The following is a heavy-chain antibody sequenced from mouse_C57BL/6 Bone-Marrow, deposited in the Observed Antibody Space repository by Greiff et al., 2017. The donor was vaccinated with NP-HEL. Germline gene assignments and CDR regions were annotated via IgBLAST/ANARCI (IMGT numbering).Heavy chain of an antibody. Sequence: VKVVESGPELVKPGASVKLSCKASGYTFTSYDINWVKQRPGQGLEWIGWIYPRDGSTKYNEKFKGKATLTVDTSSSTAYMELHSLTSEDSAVFFCARPAQAFFDYWGQGTTLTVSS. CDR3: ARPAQAFFDY. J-gene: IGHJ2*01. CDR1: GYTFTSYD. D-gene: IGHD3-2*02. CDR2: IYPRDGST. V-gene: IGHV1-85*01.